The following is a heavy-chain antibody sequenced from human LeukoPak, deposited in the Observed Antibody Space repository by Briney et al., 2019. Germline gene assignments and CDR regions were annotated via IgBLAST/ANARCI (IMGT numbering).Heavy chain of an antibody. CDR1: GGSINNYY. D-gene: IGHD2-15*01. V-gene: IGHV4-4*07. CDR2: IYTRGST. J-gene: IGHJ3*02. CDR3: ARGRYCSADICSGGDAFDI. Sequence: SETLSLTCTVSGGSINNYYWSWIRQPAGKGLEWIGRIYTRGSTNYNPSLKSRVTMSVDTSKDQFSLKLSSVTAADTAVYYCARGRYCSADICSGGDAFDIWGQGTMVSVSS.